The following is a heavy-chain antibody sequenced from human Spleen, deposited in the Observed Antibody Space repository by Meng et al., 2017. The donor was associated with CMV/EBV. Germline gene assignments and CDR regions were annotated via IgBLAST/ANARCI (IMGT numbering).Heavy chain of an antibody. V-gene: IGHV3-9*01. J-gene: IGHJ5*02. D-gene: IGHD3-10*01. CDR3: AKDAVSRFYGSANCFDP. Sequence: GGSLRLSCVASGFTFDDYAIHWVRQAPGKGLEWVSGVSWNSGILGYADSVKGRFTISRDNAQSSLYLQMNSLTTEDTAFYYCAKDAVSRFYGSANCFDPWGQGTLVTVSS. CDR2: VSWNSGIL. CDR1: GFTFDDYA.